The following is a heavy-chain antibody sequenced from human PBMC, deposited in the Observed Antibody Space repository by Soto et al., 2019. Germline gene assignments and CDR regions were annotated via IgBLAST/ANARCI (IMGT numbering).Heavy chain of an antibody. D-gene: IGHD3-10*01. Sequence: PSETLSLTCTVSGGSIAGGGYYWSWIRQHPGKGLEWLGYIYDSGSTFYNPSLKSRITLSVDTSKNQFSLKLSSVTVADTAVYFCARKQAGYFYGIDYWGQGTLVTVSS. CDR3: ARKQAGYFYGIDY. CDR1: GGSIAGGGYY. V-gene: IGHV4-31*03. J-gene: IGHJ4*02. CDR2: IYDSGST.